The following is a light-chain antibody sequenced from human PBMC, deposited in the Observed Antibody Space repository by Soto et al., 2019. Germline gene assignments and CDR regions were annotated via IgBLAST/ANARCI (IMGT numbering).Light chain of an antibody. J-gene: IGKJ4*01. CDR1: QSVGGY. Sequence: EIVLTQSPATLSLSPGERATLSCSASQSVGGYLAWYQQKPGQAPRLLIYDASNRVTGIPARFSGSGSGTDFTLTISSLEPEDFAVYSFHQRSNWPLLTFGGGTKVEIK. CDR2: DAS. V-gene: IGKV3-11*01. CDR3: HQRSNWPLLT.